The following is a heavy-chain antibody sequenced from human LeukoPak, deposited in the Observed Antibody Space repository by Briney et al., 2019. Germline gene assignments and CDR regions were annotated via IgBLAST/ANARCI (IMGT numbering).Heavy chain of an antibody. D-gene: IGHD1-14*01. CDR2: INQGGSDK. CDR3: TRDHSRAEDD. Sequence: LAGGSLRLSCAASGFTFSGHWMSWVRQAPGKGLEWVANINQGGSDKYYVDSVKGRFTISRDNANNLLYLQMNSLRGEDTAVYYCTRDHSRAEDDWGQGTLVTVSS. J-gene: IGHJ4*02. CDR1: GFTFSGHW. V-gene: IGHV3-7*01.